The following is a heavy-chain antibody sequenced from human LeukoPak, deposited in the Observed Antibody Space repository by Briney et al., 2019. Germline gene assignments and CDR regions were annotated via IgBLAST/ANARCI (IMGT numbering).Heavy chain of an antibody. V-gene: IGHV5-51*01. CDR1: GSTFTSYW. J-gene: IGHJ4*02. D-gene: IGHD2-15*01. CDR3: ARHDVVIPFDY. Sequence: GGSLQISCQGSGSTFTSYWIGWVRQLPGKGLEWMGIIYPGDSDTRYSPSFQGQVTISADKSISTAYLQWSSLKASDTAMYYCARHDVVIPFDYWGQGTLVTVSS. CDR2: IYPGDSDT.